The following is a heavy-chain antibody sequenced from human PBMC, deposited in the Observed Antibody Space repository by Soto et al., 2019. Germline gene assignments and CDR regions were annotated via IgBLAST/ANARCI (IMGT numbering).Heavy chain of an antibody. D-gene: IGHD6-13*01. J-gene: IGHJ3*02. CDR2: ISSSSSYI. CDR1: GFTFSSYS. Sequence: GGSLRLSCAASGFTFSSYSMNWVRQAPGKGLEWVSSISSSSSYIYYADSVKGRFTISRDNAKNSLYLQMNSLRAEDTAVYYCARDQWSGGAAAGTGDAFDIWGQGTMVTVSS. CDR3: ARDQWSGGAAAGTGDAFDI. V-gene: IGHV3-21*01.